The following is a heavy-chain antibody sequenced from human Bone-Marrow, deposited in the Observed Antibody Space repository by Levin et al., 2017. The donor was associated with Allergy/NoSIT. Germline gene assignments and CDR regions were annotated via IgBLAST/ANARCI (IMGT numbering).Heavy chain of an antibody. CDR3: ARLRFGALLVPFDP. Sequence: GESLKISCAASGFSFDRFGMYWVRQTPGEGLEWVALISSEGTKTDYADSVKGRVTISRDNSNNTLYLPLNNLRPEDTAVYFCARLRFGALLVPFDPWGQGTLVTVSS. J-gene: IGHJ5*02. D-gene: IGHD3-10*01. CDR1: GFSFDRFG. V-gene: IGHV3-30*03. CDR2: ISSEGTKT.